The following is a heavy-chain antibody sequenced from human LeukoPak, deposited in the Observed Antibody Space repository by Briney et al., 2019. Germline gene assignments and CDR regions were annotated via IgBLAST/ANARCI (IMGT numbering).Heavy chain of an antibody. CDR1: GGTFSGYA. CDR3: AREVDYGGYAFDY. V-gene: IGHV1-69*04. D-gene: IGHD4-17*01. J-gene: IGHJ4*02. CDR2: IIPILGIA. Sequence: GASVKVSCKASGGTFSGYAISWVRQAPGQGLEWMGRIIPILGIANYAQKFQGRVTITADKSTSTAYMELSSLRSEDTAVYYCAREVDYGGYAFDYWGQGTLVTVSS.